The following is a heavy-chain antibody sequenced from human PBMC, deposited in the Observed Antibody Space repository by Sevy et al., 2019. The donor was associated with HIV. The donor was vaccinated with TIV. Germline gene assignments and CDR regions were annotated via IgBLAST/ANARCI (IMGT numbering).Heavy chain of an antibody. V-gene: IGHV3-64D*06. Sequence: GGSLRLSCSASGFTFSSYAMHWVRQAPGKGLEYVSAISSNGGSTYYADSVKGRFTISRDNSKNTLYLQMSSLRAEDTAVYYCVKDRGYCSGGSCYFDYWGQGTLVTVSS. D-gene: IGHD2-15*01. J-gene: IGHJ4*02. CDR1: GFTFSSYA. CDR2: ISSNGGST. CDR3: VKDRGYCSGGSCYFDY.